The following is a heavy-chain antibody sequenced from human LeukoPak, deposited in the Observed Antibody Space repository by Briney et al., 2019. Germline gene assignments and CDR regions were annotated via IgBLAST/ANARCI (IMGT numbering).Heavy chain of an antibody. CDR3: AREGYNNYGTRYFDY. Sequence: PGGSLRLSCAASGFTFSSYSMNWVRQAPGKGLEWVSYISGSDNTIYYADSVKGRFTISRDDAKDSLYLQMNSLRDEDTAVYYCAREGYNNYGTRYFDYWGQGTLVTVSS. D-gene: IGHD4-11*01. CDR1: GFTFSSYS. J-gene: IGHJ4*02. CDR2: ISGSDNTI. V-gene: IGHV3-48*02.